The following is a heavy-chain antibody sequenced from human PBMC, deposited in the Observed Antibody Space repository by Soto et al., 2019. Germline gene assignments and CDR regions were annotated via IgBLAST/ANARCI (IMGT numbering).Heavy chain of an antibody. CDR1: GGTFSTYD. CDR2: IIPLCGTA. CDR3: AIHEGTDGYKFAY. D-gene: IGHD5-12*01. Sequence: QVQLVQSGAEVKKPGSSVKVSCKASGGTFSTYDICWVRQAPGQGLEWMGGIIPLCGTANYAQKFQGIATIIADESTIPAYMELRRLRSEDTAVYYCAIHEGTDGYKFAYWGQGTLVTVSS. J-gene: IGHJ4*02. V-gene: IGHV1-69*01.